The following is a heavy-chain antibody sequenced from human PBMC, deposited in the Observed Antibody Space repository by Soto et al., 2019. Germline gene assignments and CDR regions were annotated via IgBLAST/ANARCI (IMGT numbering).Heavy chain of an antibody. CDR3: ARGLYRSSWYPWFDT. CDR1: GFTFSSYE. CDR2: ISSSGSTI. D-gene: IGHD6-13*01. J-gene: IGHJ5*02. Sequence: GGSLRLSCAASGFTFSSYEMNWVRQAPGKGLEWVSYISSSGSTIYYADSVKGRFTISRDNAKNSLYLQMNSLRAEDTAVYYCARGLYRSSWYPWFDTWGQGTLVTVSS. V-gene: IGHV3-48*03.